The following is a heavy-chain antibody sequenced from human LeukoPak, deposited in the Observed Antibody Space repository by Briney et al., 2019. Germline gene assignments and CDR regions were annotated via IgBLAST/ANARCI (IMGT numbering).Heavy chain of an antibody. D-gene: IGHD5-24*01. V-gene: IGHV3-7*01. CDR2: IKQDGSEK. J-gene: IGHJ4*02. CDR1: VFTFSSYL. CDR3: ASIPLMGRRWYYFDY. Sequence: GGALRLSCAASVFTFSSYLLSWVRQAPGEGLECVANIKQDGSEKYYVDSVTGRFTTSRDNAKNSLYLQMNSLRAEDTAVYYCASIPLMGRRWYYFDYWGQGTLVTVSS.